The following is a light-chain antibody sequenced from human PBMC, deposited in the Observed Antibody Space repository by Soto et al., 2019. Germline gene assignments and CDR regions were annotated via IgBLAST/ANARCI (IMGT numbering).Light chain of an antibody. CDR2: AAS. J-gene: IGKJ5*01. V-gene: IGKV1-12*01. CDR1: QGISSW. CDR3: QQANSLPIS. Sequence: DLQMTQSPSSVSASVGDRVTITCRASQGISSWVAWYQQKPGKAPKLLIYAASSLQSGVTSRFRGSGSGTDFTLTHSSLQPEDFATYYCQQANSLPISFGKGTRLEIK.